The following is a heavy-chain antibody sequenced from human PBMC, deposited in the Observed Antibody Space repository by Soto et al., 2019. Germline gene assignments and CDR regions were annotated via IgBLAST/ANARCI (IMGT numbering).Heavy chain of an antibody. J-gene: IGHJ6*02. CDR2: TYYRSKWYN. D-gene: IGHD3-10*01. Sequence: SQTLSLTCAISGDSVSSNSAAWNWIRQSPSRGLEWLGRTYYRSKWYNDYAVSVKSRITINPDTSKNQFSLQLNSVTPEDTAVYYCARAPGVYYYGSGEHYHYYGMDVWGQGTTVTVSS. CDR1: GDSVSSNSAA. V-gene: IGHV6-1*01. CDR3: ARAPGVYYYGSGEHYHYYGMDV.